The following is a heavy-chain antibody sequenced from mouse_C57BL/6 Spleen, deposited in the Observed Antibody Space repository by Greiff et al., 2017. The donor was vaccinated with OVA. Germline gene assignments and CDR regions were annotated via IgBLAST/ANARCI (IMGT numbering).Heavy chain of an antibody. D-gene: IGHD2-2*01. CDR3: TREGGMVTLDY. V-gene: IGHV1-15*01. J-gene: IGHJ2*01. Sequence: QVQLQQPGAELVRPGASVTLSCKASGYTFTDYEMHWVKQTPVHGLEWIGAIDPETGGTAYNQKFKGKAILTADKSSSTAYMELRSLTSEDSAVYYCTREGGMVTLDYWGQGTTLTVSS. CDR2: IDPETGGT. CDR1: GYTFTDYE.